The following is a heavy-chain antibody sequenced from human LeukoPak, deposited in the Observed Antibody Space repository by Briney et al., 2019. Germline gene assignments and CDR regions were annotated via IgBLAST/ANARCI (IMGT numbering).Heavy chain of an antibody. CDR3: ARGFGELSPYYYYYMDV. V-gene: IGHV1-69*05. J-gene: IGHJ6*03. CDR1: GGTFSSYA. CDR2: IIPIFGTA. D-gene: IGHD3-10*01. Sequence: SVKVSCKASGGTFSSYAISWVRHAPGQGLEWMGRIIPIFGTANYAQKFQGRVTITTDESTSTAYMELSSLRSEDTAVYYCARGFGELSPYYYYYMDVWGKGTTVTVSS.